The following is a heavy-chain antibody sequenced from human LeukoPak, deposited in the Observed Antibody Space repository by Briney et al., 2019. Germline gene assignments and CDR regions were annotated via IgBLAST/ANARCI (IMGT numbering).Heavy chain of an antibody. Sequence: GGSLRLSCTASGFSFSGHWMHWARQLPGKGLVWVSRISPTGGTTSYADSVKGRLTVSRDNAKNTLYLQVNNLRAEDTAVYYCARGPNSNWSGLDFWGQGTLLTVSS. J-gene: IGHJ4*02. D-gene: IGHD6-6*01. CDR3: ARGPNSNWSGLDF. V-gene: IGHV3-74*01. CDR2: ISPTGGTT. CDR1: GFSFSGHW.